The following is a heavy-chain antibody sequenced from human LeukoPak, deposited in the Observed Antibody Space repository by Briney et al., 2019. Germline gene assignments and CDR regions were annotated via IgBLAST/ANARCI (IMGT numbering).Heavy chain of an antibody. J-gene: IGHJ3*02. D-gene: IGHD4-23*01. CDR3: ATLTGGDDAFDI. Sequence: SETLSLTCAVSGGSISSGAYSWSWIRQPPGKGLEWIGYIFYTGSTNYNPSLKSRVTISVLTSKNRFSLKLSSVTAADTAVYYCATLTGGDDAFDIWGQGTMVTVSS. CDR2: IFYTGST. V-gene: IGHV4-61*08. CDR1: GGSISSGAYS.